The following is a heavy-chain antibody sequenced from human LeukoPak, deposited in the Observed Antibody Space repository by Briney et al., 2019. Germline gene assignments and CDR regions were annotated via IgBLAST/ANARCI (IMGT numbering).Heavy chain of an antibody. V-gene: IGHV1-8*01. J-gene: IGHJ3*02. D-gene: IGHD3-10*01. CDR3: ARVVYGSGSLGGVNDAFDI. CDR1: GYTFTSYD. CDR2: MSPNSGNT. Sequence: ASVKVSCKASGYTFTSYDINWVRQATGQGLEWMGWMSPNSGNTGYAQKFQGRVTMTRNTSISTAYVDLSSLRSEDTAVYYCARVVYGSGSLGGVNDAFDIWGQGTMVTVSS.